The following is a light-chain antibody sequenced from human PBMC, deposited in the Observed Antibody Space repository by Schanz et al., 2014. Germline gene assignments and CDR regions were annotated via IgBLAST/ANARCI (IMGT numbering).Light chain of an antibody. CDR1: QSISSW. V-gene: IGKV1-5*01. J-gene: IGKJ5*01. Sequence: DIQMTQSPSTLSASVGDRVTITCRASQSISSWLAWYQQKPGKAPKLLISAASTLQSGVPSRFSGSGSGTDFTLTISSLQPEDFATYYCQQLNSYPFFGQGTRLEIK. CDR2: AAS. CDR3: QQLNSYPF.